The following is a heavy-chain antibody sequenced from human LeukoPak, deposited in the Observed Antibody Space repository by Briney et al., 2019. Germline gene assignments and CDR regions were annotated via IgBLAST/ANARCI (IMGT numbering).Heavy chain of an antibody. D-gene: IGHD4-17*01. CDR3: ARGDGAYFDYVLDGAKENWFDP. J-gene: IGHJ5*02. V-gene: IGHV3-48*03. CDR1: GFTFSSYA. Sequence: GGSLRLSCAASGFTFSSYAMNWVRQAPGKGLECVSYISSSGGIIYYANSVKGRFTISRDKAKNSLYLQMNSLRAEDTAVYYCARGDGAYFDYVLDGAKENWFDPWGQGTLVTGSS. CDR2: ISSSGGII.